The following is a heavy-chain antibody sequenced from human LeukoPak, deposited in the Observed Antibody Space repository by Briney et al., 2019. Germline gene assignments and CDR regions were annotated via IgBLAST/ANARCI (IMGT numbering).Heavy chain of an antibody. D-gene: IGHD5-18*01. Sequence: GGSLRLSCAASGFTFSSYAMSWVRQAPGKGLEWVSAISGSGGSTYYADSVKGRFTISRDNSENTLYLQMNSLRAEDTAVYYCAKDLYGYSYGYAFDYWGQGTLVTVSS. V-gene: IGHV3-23*01. CDR3: AKDLYGYSYGYAFDY. CDR1: GFTFSSYA. J-gene: IGHJ4*02. CDR2: ISGSGGST.